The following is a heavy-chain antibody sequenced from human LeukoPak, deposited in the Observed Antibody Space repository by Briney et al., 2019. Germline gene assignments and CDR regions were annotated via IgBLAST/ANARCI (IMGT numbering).Heavy chain of an antibody. J-gene: IGHJ4*02. CDR2: IKQDGSEK. V-gene: IGHV3-7*01. CDR1: GFTFSSCW. Sequence: PGGSLRLSCAASGFTFSSCWLSWVRQAPGKGLEWVANIKQDGSEKYYVDSVRGRFTISRDNSKNTLYLQMNSLRAEDTAVYYCARASGLASFDYWGQGTLVTVSS. D-gene: IGHD3/OR15-3a*01. CDR3: ARASGLASFDY.